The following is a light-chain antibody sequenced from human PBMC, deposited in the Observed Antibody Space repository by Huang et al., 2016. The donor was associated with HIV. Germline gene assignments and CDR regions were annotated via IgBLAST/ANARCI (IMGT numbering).Light chain of an antibody. J-gene: IGKJ1*01. CDR1: ESVNTN. V-gene: IGKV3-15*01. CDR2: DSS. Sequence: EIMMTQSPATLSVSPGDGATLSCRASESVNTNLACYQQKPGQAPRLLIYDSSTRAAGVPATFSGSGSGTQFSLTISSLQSEDFAFYHCQQYNTWPWTFGQGTKVEIK. CDR3: QQYNTWPWT.